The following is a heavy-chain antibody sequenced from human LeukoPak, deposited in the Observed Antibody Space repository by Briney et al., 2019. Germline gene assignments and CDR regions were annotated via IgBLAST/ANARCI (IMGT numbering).Heavy chain of an antibody. Sequence: GSLRLSCAASGFTFSTYVVSWVHQAPGKGLEWVSAISGSGGSTYYADSVKGRFTVSRDNSKNTLYLQMNSLRAEDTAVYYCAKGRLATVTTWDYFDYWGQGTLVTVSS. J-gene: IGHJ4*02. V-gene: IGHV3-23*01. D-gene: IGHD4-17*01. CDR3: AKGRLATVTTWDYFDY. CDR1: GFTFSTYV. CDR2: ISGSGGST.